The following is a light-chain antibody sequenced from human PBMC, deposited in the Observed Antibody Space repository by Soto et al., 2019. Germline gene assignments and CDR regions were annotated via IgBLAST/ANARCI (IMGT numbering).Light chain of an antibody. V-gene: IGKV1-8*01. CDR1: QGISSY. CDR2: AAS. CDR3: QKYNGAPPWT. Sequence: AIRMTQSPSSFSASTGDRVTITCRASQGISSYLAWYQQKPGKAPKLLIYAASTLQSGVPSRFSGSGSGTDFTLTISCLQSEDFATYYCQKYNGAPPWTFGPGTKVEIK. J-gene: IGKJ1*01.